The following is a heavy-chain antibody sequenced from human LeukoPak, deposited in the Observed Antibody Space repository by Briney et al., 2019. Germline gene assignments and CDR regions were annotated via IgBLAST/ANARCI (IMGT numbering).Heavy chain of an antibody. CDR1: GYAFTSYY. CDR2: INPSGGST. CDR3: ATGYSDYDARRDY. Sequence: ASVKVSCKASGYAFTSYYMHWVRQAPGQGLEWMGIINPSGGSTSYAQKFQGRVTITADESTSTAYMELSSLRSEDTAVYYCATGYSDYDARRDYWGQGTLVTVSS. D-gene: IGHD5-12*01. V-gene: IGHV1-46*01. J-gene: IGHJ4*02.